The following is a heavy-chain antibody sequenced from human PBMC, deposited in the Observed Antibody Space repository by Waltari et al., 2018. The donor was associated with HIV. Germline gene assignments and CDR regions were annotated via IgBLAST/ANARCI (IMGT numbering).Heavy chain of an antibody. D-gene: IGHD2-15*01. CDR1: VYCVTEAW. V-gene: IGHV3-15*01. CDR3: DADTPLVGGGELYY. Sequence: ELQLVKAGGGLVEPGGSLRSSCAVAVYCVTEAWLHWVRQAPWKGLEWVGQIRSKAAGETTDHSAPVKGRFTISRDDSENMLYLQSNSLKTEDTAFYYCDADTPLVGGGELYYWGQGTLVTVSS. J-gene: IGHJ4*02. CDR2: IRSKAAGETT.